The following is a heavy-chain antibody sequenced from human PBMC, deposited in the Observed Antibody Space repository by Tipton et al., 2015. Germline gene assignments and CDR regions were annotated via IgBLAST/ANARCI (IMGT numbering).Heavy chain of an antibody. D-gene: IGHD4-17*01. CDR1: GGSTSSYY. CDR3: ASHYSTVTIPYYYYGMDV. CDR2: ISYIGNT. J-gene: IGHJ6*02. V-gene: IGHV4-59*12. Sequence: TLSLTCTVSGGSTSSYYWSWIRQPPGKGLEWIGYISYIGNTNYNPSLKSRVTISVDTSKNQFSLKLSSVSAADTAVYYCASHYSTVTIPYYYYGMDVWGQGTTVTVSS.